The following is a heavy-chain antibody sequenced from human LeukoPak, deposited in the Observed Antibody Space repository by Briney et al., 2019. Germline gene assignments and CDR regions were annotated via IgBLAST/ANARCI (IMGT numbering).Heavy chain of an antibody. CDR3: ARGVTIFGVVTLLFDY. Sequence: ASVKVSCKASVHTSTSYAMHWVRQAPGQRLEWMGWINAGNGNTKYSQKFQGRVTITRDTSASTAYMELSSLRSEDTAVYYCARGVTIFGVVTLLFDYWGQGTLVTVSS. CDR1: VHTSTSYA. J-gene: IGHJ4*02. V-gene: IGHV1-3*01. CDR2: INAGNGNT. D-gene: IGHD3-3*01.